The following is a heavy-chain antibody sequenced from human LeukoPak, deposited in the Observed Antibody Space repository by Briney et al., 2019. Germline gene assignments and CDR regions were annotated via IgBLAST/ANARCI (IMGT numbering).Heavy chain of an antibody. D-gene: IGHD3-10*01. CDR2: INHSGST. J-gene: IGHJ5*02. V-gene: IGHV4-34*01. CDR3: ASPGALNWFDP. CDR1: GGSFSGYY. Sequence: ASETLSLTCAVYGGSFSGYYWSWIRQPPGKGLEWIGEINHSGSTNYNPSLKSRVTISVDTSKNQFSLKLSSVTAADTAVYYCASPGALNWFDPWGQGTLVTVSS.